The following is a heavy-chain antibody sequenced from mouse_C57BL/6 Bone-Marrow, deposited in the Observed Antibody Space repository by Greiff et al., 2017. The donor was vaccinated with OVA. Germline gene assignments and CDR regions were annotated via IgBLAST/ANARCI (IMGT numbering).Heavy chain of an antibody. CDR2: IHPTSGST. CDR3: ARGDYYGSSWDY. D-gene: IGHD1-1*01. CDR1: GYTFTSYW. Sequence: VQLQQPGAELVKPGASVKLSCKASGYTFTSYWMHWVKQRPGQGLEWIGMIHPTSGSTNYNETFKSKATLTVDKSSSPAYMQLSSLTSEDSAVYYGARGDYYGSSWDYWGQGTTLTVSS. V-gene: IGHV1-64*01. J-gene: IGHJ2*01.